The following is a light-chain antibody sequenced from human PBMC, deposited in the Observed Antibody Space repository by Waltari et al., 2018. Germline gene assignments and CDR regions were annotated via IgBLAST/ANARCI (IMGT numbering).Light chain of an antibody. Sequence: EIQLTQSPSSLSASIGARGILTCRASETVNSDLNWFQQKAGKAPSLLIYGATTLESGVPSRFSGSGSGTEFTLTISSLQPEDFATYICQQSYSNPPWTFGQGTKVEVK. CDR3: QQSYSNPPWT. CDR1: ETVNSD. V-gene: IGKV1-39*01. J-gene: IGKJ1*01. CDR2: GAT.